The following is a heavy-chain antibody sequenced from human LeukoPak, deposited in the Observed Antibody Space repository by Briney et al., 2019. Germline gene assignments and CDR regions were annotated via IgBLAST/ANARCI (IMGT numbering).Heavy chain of an antibody. J-gene: IGHJ4*02. V-gene: IGHV3-21*01. CDR2: ISSSSSYI. D-gene: IGHD3-10*01. CDR1: GFTFSSSA. Sequence: GGSLRLSCAASGFTFSSSAMSWVRQAPGKGLEWVSSISSSSSYIYYADSVKGRFTISRDNAKNSLYLQMNSLRAEDTAVYYCARAFRDTDGQWGQGTLVTVSS. CDR3: ARAFRDTDGQ.